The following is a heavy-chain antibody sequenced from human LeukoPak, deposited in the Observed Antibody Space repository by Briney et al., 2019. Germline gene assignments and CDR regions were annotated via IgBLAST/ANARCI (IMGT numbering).Heavy chain of an antibody. CDR1: GFTFSSYA. J-gene: IGHJ6*02. Sequence: PGGSLRLSCAASGFTFSSYAMGWVRQAPGKGLEWVSVVSGSGRTTYYTDSVKGRFTISRDNSKNTLYLQMNGLRAEDSAVYYCTKDQVEGSTLEYYYGLDVWGQGTTVTVSS. CDR3: TKDQVEGSTLEYYYGLDV. V-gene: IGHV3-23*01. CDR2: VSGSGRTT. D-gene: IGHD5-24*01.